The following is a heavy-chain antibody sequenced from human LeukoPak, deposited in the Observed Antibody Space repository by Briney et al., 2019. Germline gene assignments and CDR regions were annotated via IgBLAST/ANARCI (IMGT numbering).Heavy chain of an antibody. D-gene: IGHD2-2*01. V-gene: IGHV4-61*02. CDR2: IYTSGST. Sequence: SETLSLTCTVSGGSISSGSYYWSWIRQPAGKGLEWIGRIYTSGSTNYNPSLKSRVTISVDTSKNQFSLKLSSVTAADTAVYYCARGASWQTYYYYYMDVWGKGTTVTVSS. J-gene: IGHJ6*03. CDR1: GGSISSGSYY. CDR3: ARGASWQTYYYYYMDV.